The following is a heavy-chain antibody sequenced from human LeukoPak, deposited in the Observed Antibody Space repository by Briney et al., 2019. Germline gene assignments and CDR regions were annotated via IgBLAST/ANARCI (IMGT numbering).Heavy chain of an antibody. V-gene: IGHV4-31*03. Sequence: SQTLSLTCTVSGGSISSGGYHWSWIRQHPGKGLEWIGYIYYSGSTYYNPSLKSRVTISVDTSKNQFSLKLSSVTAADTAVYYCARGRQQSALAYWGQGTLVTVSS. CDR2: IYYSGST. D-gene: IGHD6-13*01. CDR1: GGSISSGGYH. CDR3: ARGRQQSALAY. J-gene: IGHJ4*02.